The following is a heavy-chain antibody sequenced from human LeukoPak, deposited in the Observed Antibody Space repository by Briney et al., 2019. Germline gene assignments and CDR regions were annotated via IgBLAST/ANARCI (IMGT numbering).Heavy chain of an antibody. CDR1: GFTFSSYA. J-gene: IGHJ6*03. Sequence: PGRSLRLSCAGSGFTFSSYAMHWVRQAPGKELEWVGVISYDGSNKYYADSVKGRFTISRDNSKNTLYLQMNSLRAEDTAVYYCARVGSTSTYYYYYIDVWGIGTTVTVSS. CDR2: ISYDGSNK. CDR3: ARVGSTSTYYYYYIDV. V-gene: IGHV3-30-3*01. D-gene: IGHD2-2*01.